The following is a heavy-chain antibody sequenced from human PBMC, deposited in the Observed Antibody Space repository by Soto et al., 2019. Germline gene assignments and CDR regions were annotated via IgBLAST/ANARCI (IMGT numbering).Heavy chain of an antibody. CDR2: IKTDGSDK. CDR3: VRGGWSVDY. V-gene: IGHV3-7*04. J-gene: IGHJ4*02. Sequence: VQLLESVGGLVQPGGSLRLSCAAAGLTFSSYWMSWARQAPGKGLEWMANIKTDGSDKKYVDSVKGRFTISRDNAKNSLYLVMNSLTVEDTAVYYCVRGGWSVDYWGQGTLVTVSS. D-gene: IGHD6-19*01. CDR1: GLTFSSYW.